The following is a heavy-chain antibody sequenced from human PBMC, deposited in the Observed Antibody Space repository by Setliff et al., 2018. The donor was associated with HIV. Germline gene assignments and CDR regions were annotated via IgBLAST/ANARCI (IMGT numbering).Heavy chain of an antibody. CDR1: GYTFTSYA. V-gene: IGHV1-3*01. J-gene: IGHJ4*02. D-gene: IGHD5-12*01. Sequence: ASVKVSCKASGYTFTSYAMHWVRQAPGQRLEWMGWINAGNGNTKYSQKFQGRVTITRDTSASTAYMELSSLRSEDTAVYYCARDGDGYNYLLLYYFDSWGQGTLVTAPQ. CDR3: ARDGDGYNYLLLYYFDS. CDR2: INAGNGNT.